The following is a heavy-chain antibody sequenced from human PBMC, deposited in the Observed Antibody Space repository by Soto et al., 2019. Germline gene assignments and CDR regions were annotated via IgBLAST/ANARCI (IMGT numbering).Heavy chain of an antibody. J-gene: IGHJ6*02. D-gene: IGHD3-10*01. Sequence: PGGSLRLSCAASGFTFSSYGMHWVRQAPGKGLEWVAVVSSDGSNKYYADSVKGRFTISRDNSKNTLYLQMNSLRAEDTAVYYCVMGGGGAATDYYFYHGMDAGGQGTKVTVPS. CDR2: VSSDGSNK. V-gene: IGHV3-30*03. CDR3: VMGGGGAATDYYFYHGMDA. CDR1: GFTFSSYG.